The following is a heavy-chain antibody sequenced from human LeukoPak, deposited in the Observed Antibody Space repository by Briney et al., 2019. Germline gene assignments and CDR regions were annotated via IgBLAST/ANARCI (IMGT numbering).Heavy chain of an antibody. Sequence: GGSLRLSCAASGFSFSSYWMSWVRQAPGKGLEWVANIKQDGSEKYYVDSVKGRFTISRDNAKNSLYLQMNSLRVEDTAVYYCARDLWEMACDYWGQGTLVTVSS. D-gene: IGHD5-24*01. J-gene: IGHJ4*02. CDR2: IKQDGSEK. CDR1: GFSFSSYW. CDR3: ARDLWEMACDY. V-gene: IGHV3-7*01.